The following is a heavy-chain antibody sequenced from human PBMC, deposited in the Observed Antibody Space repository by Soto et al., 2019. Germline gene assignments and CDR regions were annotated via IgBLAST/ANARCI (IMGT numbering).Heavy chain of an antibody. CDR3: AKGSSAYYYPHLDN. CDR2: ISNDESNK. V-gene: IGHV3-30*18. Sequence: QVQLVESGGGVVQPGRSLRLSCAASGFTFSSYGMHWVRQAPGKGLEWVAVISNDESNKNYADSVKGRFTVSRDNSKNTVFLQMNSLRAEDTAVYYCAKGSSAYYYPHLDNWGQGTPVTVSS. J-gene: IGHJ4*02. D-gene: IGHD3-22*01. CDR1: GFTFSSYG.